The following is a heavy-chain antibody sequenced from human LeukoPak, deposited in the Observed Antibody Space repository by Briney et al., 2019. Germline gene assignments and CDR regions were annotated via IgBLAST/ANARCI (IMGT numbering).Heavy chain of an antibody. CDR2: ISGSGGST. V-gene: IGHV3-23*01. D-gene: IGHD3-22*01. CDR1: GFTFSSYA. CDR3: AKSPSSVVIRWYYFDY. Sequence: PGGSLRLSCAASGFTFSSYAMSWVRQAPGKGLEWVSAISGSGGSTYYADSVKGRFTISRDNSKNTLYLQMNSLRAEDTAVYYCAKSPSSVVIRWYYFDYWGQGTLVTVSS. J-gene: IGHJ4*02.